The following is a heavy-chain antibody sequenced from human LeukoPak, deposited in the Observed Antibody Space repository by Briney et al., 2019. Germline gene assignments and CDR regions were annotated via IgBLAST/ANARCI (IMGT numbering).Heavy chain of an antibody. J-gene: IGHJ5*02. V-gene: IGHV4-39*07. D-gene: IGHD3-10*01. CDR1: GVSISSGSDY. Sequence: SETLSLTCNVSGVSISSGSDYWGWIRQPRGKGLEWIANIYTGGSTYYNPALRNRAAISIDTSKDQFFLRLSSLTAADTAVYYCARSRGVPRWFGPWGQGILVTVSS. CDR2: IYTGGST. CDR3: ARSRGVPRWFGP.